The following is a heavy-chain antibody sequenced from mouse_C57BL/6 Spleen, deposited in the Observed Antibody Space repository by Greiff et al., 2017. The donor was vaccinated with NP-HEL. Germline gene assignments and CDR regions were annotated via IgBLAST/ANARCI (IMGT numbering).Heavy chain of an antibody. V-gene: IGHV1-55*01. Sequence: QVQLQQPGAELVKPGASVKMSCKASGYTFTSYWITWVKQRPGQGLEWIGDIYPGSGSTNYNEKFKSKATLTVDTSSSTAYMQLSSLTSEDSAVYYCARSYSKTWYFDVWGTGTTVTVSS. CDR1: GYTFTSYW. J-gene: IGHJ1*03. D-gene: IGHD2-5*01. CDR3: ARSYSKTWYFDV. CDR2: IYPGSGST.